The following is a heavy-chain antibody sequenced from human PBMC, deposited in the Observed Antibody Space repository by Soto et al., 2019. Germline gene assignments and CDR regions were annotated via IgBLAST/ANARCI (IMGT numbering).Heavy chain of an antibody. CDR1: GGPFSSNA. D-gene: IGHD3-10*01. CDR3: SSEGASFSGTGPFDY. V-gene: IGHV1-69*10. J-gene: IGHJ4*02. Sequence: GGSVKVCCKASGGPFSSNAISLGRQAPGQGLEWVGGIIPFVVRANYSRKFQGRVTITADTATTTAYMELSSLTSDDTAVYYCSSEGASFSGTGPFDYWGPGTLVTVS. CDR2: IIPFVVRA.